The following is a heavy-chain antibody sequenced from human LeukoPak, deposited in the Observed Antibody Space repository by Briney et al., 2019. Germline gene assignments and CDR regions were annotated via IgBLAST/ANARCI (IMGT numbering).Heavy chain of an antibody. Sequence: TSETLSLTCTVSGGSISSSSYYWGWIRQPPGKGLECIGSIYYSGSTYYNPSLKSRVTISVDTSKNQFSLKLSSVTAADTAVYYCARLRGDIAAIPSHYYYYYGMDAWGQGTTVTVSS. V-gene: IGHV4-39*01. CDR2: IYYSGST. D-gene: IGHD6-13*01. J-gene: IGHJ6*02. CDR3: ARLRGDIAAIPSHYYYYYGMDA. CDR1: GGSISSSSYY.